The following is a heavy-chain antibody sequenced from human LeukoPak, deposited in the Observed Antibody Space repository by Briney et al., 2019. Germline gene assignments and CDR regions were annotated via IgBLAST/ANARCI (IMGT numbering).Heavy chain of an antibody. J-gene: IGHJ4*02. CDR2: IIPILGIA. D-gene: IGHD3-22*01. CDR1: GGTFSSYA. CDR3: ARGDPVITNFDY. V-gene: IGHV1-69*04. Sequence: SVKVSCKASGGTFSSYAISWVRQAPGQGLEWMGRIIPILGIANYAQKFQGRVTITADESTSTAYMELSSLRSEDTAVYYCARGDPVITNFDYWGQGTLVTVSS.